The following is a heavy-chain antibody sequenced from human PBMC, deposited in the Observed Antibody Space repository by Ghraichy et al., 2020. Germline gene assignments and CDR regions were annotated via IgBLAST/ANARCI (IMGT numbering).Heavy chain of an antibody. D-gene: IGHD6-13*01. Sequence: SETLSLTCTVSGDYISTYYWRWIRQTPGKGLEWIGSIYLTRSTNYNPSLKSRIAISLDTSKNQFSLHLSSVTAADTAVYYCAVGGAVAGSDLNYWGQGTLVSVSS. J-gene: IGHJ4*02. CDR1: GDYISTYY. CDR2: IYLTRST. V-gene: IGHV4-59*01. CDR3: AVGGAVAGSDLNY.